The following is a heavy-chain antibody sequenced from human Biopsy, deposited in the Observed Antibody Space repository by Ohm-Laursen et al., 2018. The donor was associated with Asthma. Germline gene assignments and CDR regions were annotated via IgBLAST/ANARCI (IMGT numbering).Heavy chain of an antibody. CDR2: INSVFGTT. CDR1: GGTFNTYV. CDR3: ARKAGSCISRTCYSLDF. D-gene: IGHD2-2*01. Sequence: SSVKVSCNALGGTFNTYVIGWVRQAPGQGLEWMGGINSVFGTTTYPQKFQDRVTITADDSTSTVYMELSSLRSEDTAVYYCARKAGSCISRTCYSLDFWGQGTLVTVSS. V-gene: IGHV1-69*01. J-gene: IGHJ4*02.